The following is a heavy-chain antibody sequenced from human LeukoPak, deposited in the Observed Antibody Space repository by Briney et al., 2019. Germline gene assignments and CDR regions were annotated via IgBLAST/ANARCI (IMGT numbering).Heavy chain of an antibody. CDR3: ARHGIYGLGSSYGLPNWFDP. CDR2: IYYSGST. Sequence: SETLSLTCTVSGGSISSTRYYWGWIRQPPGKGLEWIGSIYYSGSTYYNPSLKSRVTMSVDRSKNQFSLKLSSVTAADTAVYYCARHGIYGLGSSYGLPNWFDPWGQGTLVTVSS. J-gene: IGHJ5*02. CDR1: GGSISSTRYY. D-gene: IGHD3-10*01. V-gene: IGHV4-39*01.